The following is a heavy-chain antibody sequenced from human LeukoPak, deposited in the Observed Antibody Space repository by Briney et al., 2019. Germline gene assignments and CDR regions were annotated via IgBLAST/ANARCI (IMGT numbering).Heavy chain of an antibody. J-gene: IGHJ4*02. D-gene: IGHD2-15*01. CDR1: GYTFTGYY. CDR3: ARVVEYCSGGSCYYFDY. CDR2: INPNSGGT. V-gene: IGHV1-2*06. Sequence: ASVKVSCKASGYTFTGYYMHWVRQAPGQGLEWMGRINPNSGGTNYAQKFQGRVTMTRDTSISTAYMELSRLRSDDTAVYYCARVVEYCSGGSCYYFDYWGQGTLVTVSP.